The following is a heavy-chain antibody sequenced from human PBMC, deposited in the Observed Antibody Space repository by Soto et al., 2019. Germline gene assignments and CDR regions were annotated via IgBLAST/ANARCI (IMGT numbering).Heavy chain of an antibody. CDR1: GYTFTSYA. J-gene: IGHJ6*02. D-gene: IGHD2-15*01. CDR3: ARGITPMDV. CDR2: INAGNGNT. V-gene: IGHV1-3*01. Sequence: ASVKVSCKASGYTFTSYAMHWVRQAPGQRLEWMGWINAGNGNTKYAQKFQGRVTMTRDTSASTAYMELRSLRSDDTAVYYCARGITPMDVWGQGTTVTVSS.